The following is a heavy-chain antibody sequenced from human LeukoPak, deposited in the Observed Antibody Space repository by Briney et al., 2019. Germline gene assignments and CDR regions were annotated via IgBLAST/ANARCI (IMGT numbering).Heavy chain of an antibody. CDR3: ARAQAWGLSPSDY. V-gene: IGHV4-34*01. Sequence: SETLSLTCAVYGGSFSGYYWSWIRQPPGKGLEWMGEINHSGSTNYNPSLKSRVTISVDTSKNQFSLKLSSVTAADTAVYYCARAQAWGLSPSDYWGQGTLVAVSS. D-gene: IGHD3-16*02. CDR1: GGSFSGYY. CDR2: INHSGST. J-gene: IGHJ4*02.